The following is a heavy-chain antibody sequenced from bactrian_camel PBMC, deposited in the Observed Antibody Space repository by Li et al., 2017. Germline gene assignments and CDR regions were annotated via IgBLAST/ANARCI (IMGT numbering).Heavy chain of an antibody. CDR2: VGLDGTV. D-gene: IGHD1*01. CDR1: DDSYIEFC. Sequence: VQLVESGGGSVQAGGSLTLSCQASDDSYIEFCLAWFRQAPGQEREEVAWVGLDGTVSIADSVQGRFFVSADNPKNTLPLKMNSLKPEDTAMYYCAAATYCPCGRRGDYIYWGQGTQVTVS. J-gene: IGHJ4*01. CDR3: AAATYCPCGRRGDYIY. V-gene: IGHV3S68*01.